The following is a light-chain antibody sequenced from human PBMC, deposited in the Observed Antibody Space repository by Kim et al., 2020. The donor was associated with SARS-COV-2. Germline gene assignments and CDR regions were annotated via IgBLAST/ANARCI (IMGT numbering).Light chain of an antibody. CDR2: GAS. CDR3: QQYNNWPPWT. V-gene: IGKV3-15*01. Sequence: FPGEGPTPSCRASQSVSSNLAWYQQKPGQAPRLLIDGASTRATGIPARFSGSGSGTEFTLTISSLQSEDFAVYYCQQYNNWPPWTFGQGTKVDIK. J-gene: IGKJ1*01. CDR1: QSVSSN.